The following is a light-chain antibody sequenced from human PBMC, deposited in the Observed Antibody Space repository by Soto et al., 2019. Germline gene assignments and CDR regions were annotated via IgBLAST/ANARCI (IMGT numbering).Light chain of an antibody. Sequence: DIQMTQSPSSLSASVGNRVTITCRTSQSISNYLNWYQQKPGKALKLLIYAASILQSGVPSRFSGSGSGTDFTLTISSLQPEDFATYYCQQTYGTPPWTFGQGTKVEI. J-gene: IGKJ1*01. CDR1: QSISNY. V-gene: IGKV1-39*01. CDR2: AAS. CDR3: QQTYGTPPWT.